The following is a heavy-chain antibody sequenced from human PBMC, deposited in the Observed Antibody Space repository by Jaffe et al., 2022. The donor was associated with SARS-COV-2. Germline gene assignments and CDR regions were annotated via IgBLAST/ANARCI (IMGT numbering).Heavy chain of an antibody. D-gene: IGHD6-13*01. CDR1: GGSFSGYY. CDR3: ARGVAAAGTGGGRFDY. CDR2: INHSGST. J-gene: IGHJ4*02. Sequence: QVQLQQWGAGLLKPSETLSLTCAVYGGSFSGYYWSWIRQPPGKGLEWIGEINHSGSTNYNPSLKSRVTISVDTSKNQFSLKLSSVTAADTAVYYCARGVAAAGTGGGRFDYWGQGTLVTVSS. V-gene: IGHV4-34*01.